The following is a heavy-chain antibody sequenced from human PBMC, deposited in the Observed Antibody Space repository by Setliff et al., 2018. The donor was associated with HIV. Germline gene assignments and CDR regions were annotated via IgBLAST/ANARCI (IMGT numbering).Heavy chain of an antibody. Sequence: GGSLRLSCAASGLTFSSYSMNWVRQAPGKGLEWVSSITSRSSYIYYADSVKGRFTISRDNAKNSPYLQMNSLTAEDTAVYYCASETGASRGWFGYWGQGTLVTVSS. CDR1: GLTFSSYS. CDR3: ASETGASRGWFGY. D-gene: IGHD6-13*01. J-gene: IGHJ5*01. V-gene: IGHV3-21*01. CDR2: ITSRSSYI.